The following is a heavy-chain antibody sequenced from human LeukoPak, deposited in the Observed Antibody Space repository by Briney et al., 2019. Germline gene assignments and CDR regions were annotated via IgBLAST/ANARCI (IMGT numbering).Heavy chain of an antibody. CDR3: AREGGLENKYYYYYYMDV. J-gene: IGHJ6*03. D-gene: IGHD2/OR15-2a*01. CDR1: GFTFSRYW. Sequence: PGGSLRLSCAASGFTFSRYWMSWVRRAPGKGLEWVANIKQDGSEKYYVDSVKGRFTISRDNAENSLYLQMNSLRAEDTAVYYCAREGGLENKYYYYYYMDVWGKGTTVTVSS. V-gene: IGHV3-7*01. CDR2: IKQDGSEK.